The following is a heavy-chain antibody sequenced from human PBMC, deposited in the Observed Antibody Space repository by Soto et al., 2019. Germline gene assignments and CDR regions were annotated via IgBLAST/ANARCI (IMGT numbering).Heavy chain of an antibody. Sequence: GGSLRLSCAASGFTFSNAWMNWVRQAPGKGLEWVGRIKSKTDGGTTDYAAPVKGRFTISRDDSKNTLYLQMNSLKTEDTAVYYCTTADYDILTGYYDAFDIWGQGTMVTVSS. J-gene: IGHJ3*02. CDR1: GFTFSNAW. V-gene: IGHV3-15*07. CDR3: TTADYDILTGYYDAFDI. CDR2: IKSKTDGGTT. D-gene: IGHD3-9*01.